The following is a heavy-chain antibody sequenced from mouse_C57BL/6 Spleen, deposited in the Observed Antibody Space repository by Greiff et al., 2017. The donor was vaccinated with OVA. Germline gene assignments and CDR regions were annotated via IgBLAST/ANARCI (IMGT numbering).Heavy chain of an antibody. D-gene: IGHD2-3*01. J-gene: IGHJ3*01. CDR1: GYTFTDYE. Sequence: QVHVKQSGAELVRPGASVTLSCKASGYTFTDYEMHWVKQTPVHGLEWIGAIDPETGGTAYNQKFKGKAILTADKSSSTAYMELRSLTSEDSAVYYCTRKGPYDGYYLFAYWGQGTLVTVSA. CDR2: IDPETGGT. CDR3: TRKGPYDGYYLFAY. V-gene: IGHV1-15*01.